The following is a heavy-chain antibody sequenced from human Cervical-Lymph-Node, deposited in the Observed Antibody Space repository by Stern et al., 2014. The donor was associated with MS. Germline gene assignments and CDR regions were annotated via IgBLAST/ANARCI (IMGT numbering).Heavy chain of an antibody. V-gene: IGHV1-2*02. CDR1: GYTFTGYY. D-gene: IGHD3-22*01. Sequence: QVQLVQSGAEVRKPGASVKVSCKASGYTFTGYYIHWVRQAPGQGLEWMGWINPNSGGTNYAQKFQGRVTMTRDTSISTAYMELSRLRSDDTTVYYCAIGFNMIVVGPVDYWGQGTLVTVSS. CDR3: AIGFNMIVVGPVDY. CDR2: INPNSGGT. J-gene: IGHJ4*02.